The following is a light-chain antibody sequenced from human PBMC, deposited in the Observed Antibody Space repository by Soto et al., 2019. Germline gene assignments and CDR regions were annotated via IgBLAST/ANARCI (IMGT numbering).Light chain of an antibody. CDR1: SSDVGTYNY. CDR3: SSHTGSTVV. V-gene: IGLV2-14*01. CDR2: DVS. J-gene: IGLJ2*01. Sequence: QPALTQPASVSGSPGQSITISCTGTSSDVGTYNYVSWYQQHPGKAPKLMIYDVSNRPSGVSNRFSGSKSGNTASLTISGLQAEDEADYYCSSHTGSTVVFGGGTKLTVL.